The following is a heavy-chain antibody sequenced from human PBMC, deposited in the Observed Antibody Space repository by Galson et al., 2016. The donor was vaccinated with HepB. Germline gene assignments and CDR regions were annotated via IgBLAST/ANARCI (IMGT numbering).Heavy chain of an antibody. V-gene: IGHV3-21*04. D-gene: IGHD2-2*01. Sequence: SLRLSCAVSGFTFRSYSMNWVRQAPGGGLEWISTISSHSIYIYYAESVTGRFTISSDNAENSVSLQMNNLRAEDTAVYYCTRDVSLGMPGGFDIWGQGTTVTVAS. CDR3: TRDVSLGMPGGFDI. CDR1: GFTFRSYS. CDR2: ISSHSIYI. J-gene: IGHJ3*02.